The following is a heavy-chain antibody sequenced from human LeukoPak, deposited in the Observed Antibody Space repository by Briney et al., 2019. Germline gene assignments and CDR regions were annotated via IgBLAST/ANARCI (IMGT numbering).Heavy chain of an antibody. V-gene: IGHV3-30-3*01. CDR2: ISYDGSNK. CDR3: ARSNWNYYYYGMDV. Sequence: PGRSLRLSCAASGFTFSSYAMHWVRQAPGKGLEWVAVISYDGSNKYYADSVKGRFTISRDNSKNTLYLQMNSLRAEDTAVYYCARSNWNYYYYGMDVWGQGTTVTVSS. D-gene: IGHD1-20*01. CDR1: GFTFSSYA. J-gene: IGHJ6*02.